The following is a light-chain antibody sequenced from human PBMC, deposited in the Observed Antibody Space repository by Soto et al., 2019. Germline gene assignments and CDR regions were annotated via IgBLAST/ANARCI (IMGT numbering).Light chain of an antibody. CDR3: CSYVGNSIPL. V-gene: IGLV2-23*01. J-gene: IGLJ7*01. Sequence: QSVLTEPASVSGSPGQSITISCTGTSSDIGSFNLVSWYQHHPGKAPKLIIYEGNTRPSGVSTRFSGSKSGDTASLTISGLQAEDEADYCCCSYVGNSIPLFGGGTQLTVL. CDR2: EGN. CDR1: SSDIGSFNL.